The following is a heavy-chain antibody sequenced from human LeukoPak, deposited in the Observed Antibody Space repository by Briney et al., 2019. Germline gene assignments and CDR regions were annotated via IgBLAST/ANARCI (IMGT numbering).Heavy chain of an antibody. CDR2: ISGSGGST. Sequence: GGSLRLSCAASGFTFSSYGMHWVRQAPGKGLEWVSAISGSGGSTYYADSVKGRFTISRDNSKNTLYLQMNSLRAEDTAVYYCAKGIGILRYFDWLLSPPYYFDYWGQGTLVTVSS. CDR3: AKGIGILRYFDWLLSPPYYFDY. CDR1: GFTFSSYG. V-gene: IGHV3-23*01. J-gene: IGHJ4*02. D-gene: IGHD3-9*01.